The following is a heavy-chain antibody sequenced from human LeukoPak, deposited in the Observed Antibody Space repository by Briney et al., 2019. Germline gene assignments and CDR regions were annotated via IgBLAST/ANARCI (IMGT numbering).Heavy chain of an antibody. CDR3: ARDAGRGYDFWSGYYDSSISYYMDV. J-gene: IGHJ6*03. CDR2: IYYSGRT. V-gene: IGHV4-59*01. D-gene: IGHD3-3*01. CDR1: GGSISSYY. Sequence: SETLSLTCTVSGGSISSYYWRWIRQPPGKGLEWIGYIYYSGRTNYNPSLKSRVTISVDTSKNQFSLKLSSVTAADTAVYYCARDAGRGYDFWSGYYDSSISYYMDVWGKGTTVTVSS.